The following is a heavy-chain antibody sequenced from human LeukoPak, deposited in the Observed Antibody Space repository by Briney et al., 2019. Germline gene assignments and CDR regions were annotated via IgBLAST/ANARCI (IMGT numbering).Heavy chain of an antibody. Sequence: AETLSLTCAVYGQSLRGYYWSWLRQSPGKGLEWLGEINHGGSTNYNPSLKSRLTMRVDTSKNHFSLKLSSGTDADTAVYFCAREGRMSMGIEYWGQGTMVTVSS. D-gene: IGHD4/OR15-4a*01. J-gene: IGHJ4*02. CDR1: GQSLRGYY. V-gene: IGHV4-34*01. CDR3: AREGRMSMGIEY. CDR2: INHGGST.